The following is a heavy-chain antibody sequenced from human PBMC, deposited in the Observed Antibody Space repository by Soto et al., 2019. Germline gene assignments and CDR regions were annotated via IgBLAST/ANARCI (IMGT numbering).Heavy chain of an antibody. D-gene: IGHD1-26*01. Sequence: ASVKVSCKASGYTFTSYGISWVRQAPGQGLEWMGWISAYNGNTNYAQKLQSRVTMTTDTSTSTAYMELRSLRSDDTAVYYCERDGLVGGSYSWFDPWGQGTLVTVSS. CDR3: ERDGLVGGSYSWFDP. CDR1: GYTFTSYG. J-gene: IGHJ5*02. CDR2: ISAYNGNT. V-gene: IGHV1-18*01.